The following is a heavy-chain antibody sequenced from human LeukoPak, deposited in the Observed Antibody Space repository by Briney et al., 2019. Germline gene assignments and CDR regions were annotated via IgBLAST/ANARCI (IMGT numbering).Heavy chain of an antibody. J-gene: IGHJ4*02. CDR2: IYYSGST. CDR1: GGSISSSSYY. V-gene: IGHV4-39*07. CDR3: ARGPLATVTTSIPYFDY. D-gene: IGHD4-17*01. Sequence: PSETLSLTCTVSGGSISSSSYYWGWIRQPPGKGLEWIGSIYYSGSTYYNPSLKSRVTISVDTSKNQFSLKLSSVTAADTAVYYCARGPLATVTTSIPYFDYWGQGTLVTVSS.